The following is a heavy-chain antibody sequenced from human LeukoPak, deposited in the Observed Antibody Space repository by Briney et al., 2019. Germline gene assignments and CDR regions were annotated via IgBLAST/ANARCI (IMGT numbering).Heavy chain of an antibody. V-gene: IGHV3-30*02. CDR1: GFTFSSYG. Sequence: RGSLRLSCAASGFTFSSYGMHWVRQAPGKGLEWVAFIRYDGSNKYYADSVKGRFTISRDNSKNTLYLQMNSLRAEDTAVYYCAKTAVAGTNYYYMDVWGKGTTVTVSS. CDR3: AKTAVAGTNYYYMDV. CDR2: IRYDGSNK. J-gene: IGHJ6*03. D-gene: IGHD6-19*01.